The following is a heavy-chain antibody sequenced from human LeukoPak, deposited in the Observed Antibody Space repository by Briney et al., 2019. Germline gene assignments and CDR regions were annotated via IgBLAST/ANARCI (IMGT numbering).Heavy chain of an antibody. Sequence: PGGSLRLSCAASGFTFSGYEMNWVRQAPGKGLEWVSYISSSGSNIYYADSVKGRFTISRDNAKNSLYLQMNSLRAEDTAVYYCARDRRGYYDSSGYYLAADYYYYYGMDVWGQGTTVTVSS. D-gene: IGHD3-22*01. CDR2: ISSSGSNI. CDR3: ARDRRGYYDSSGYYLAADYYYYYGMDV. V-gene: IGHV3-48*03. J-gene: IGHJ6*02. CDR1: GFTFSGYE.